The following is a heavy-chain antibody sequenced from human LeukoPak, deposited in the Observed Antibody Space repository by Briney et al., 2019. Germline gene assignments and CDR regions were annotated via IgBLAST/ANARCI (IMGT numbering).Heavy chain of an antibody. J-gene: IGHJ4*02. CDR3: AKDSEDGHNWAPFDY. Sequence: GGSLRLSCAASGFTFSNYAVSWVRQAPGKGLEWVSVISGSGGSTFYADSVKGRFTISRDNSKNTLYLQMNSLRAEDTAIYYCAKDSEDGHNWAPFDYWGQGTRVTVSS. D-gene: IGHD5-24*01. V-gene: IGHV3-23*01. CDR1: GFTFSNYA. CDR2: ISGSGGST.